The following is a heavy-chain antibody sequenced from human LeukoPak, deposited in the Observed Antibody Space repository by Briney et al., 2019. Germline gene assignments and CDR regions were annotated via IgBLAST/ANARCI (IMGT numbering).Heavy chain of an antibody. J-gene: IGHJ6*03. V-gene: IGHV3-11*04. CDR2: ISSSGSTI. Sequence: GGSLRLSCAASGFTFSDYYMSWIRQAPGKGLEWVSYISSSGSTIYYADSVKGRFTISRDNAKNSLYLQMNSLRAEDTAVYYRARDVSSGYTRDYYYYYYMDVWGKGTTVTVSS. CDR3: ARDVSSGYTRDYYYYYYMDV. CDR1: GFTFSDYY. D-gene: IGHD3-22*01.